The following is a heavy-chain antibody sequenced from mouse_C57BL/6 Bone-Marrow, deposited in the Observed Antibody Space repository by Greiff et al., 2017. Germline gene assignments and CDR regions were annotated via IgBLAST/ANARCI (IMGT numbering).Heavy chain of an antibody. CDR2: INPNNGGT. J-gene: IGHJ2*01. D-gene: IGHD3-2*02. V-gene: IGHV1-26*01. Sequence: EVQLQQSGPELVKPGASVKISCKASGYTFTDYYMNWVKQSHGKSLEWIGDINPNNGGTSYNQKFKGKATLTVAKSSSTAYMELRSLTSEDSAVYYCARPGSSGYYFDYWGQGTTLTVSS. CDR1: GYTFTDYY. CDR3: ARPGSSGYYFDY.